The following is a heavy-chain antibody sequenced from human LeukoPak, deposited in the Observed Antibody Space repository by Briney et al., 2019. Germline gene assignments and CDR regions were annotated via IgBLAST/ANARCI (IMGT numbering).Heavy chain of an antibody. CDR3: ARADRSGYFGNVVAFDI. D-gene: IGHD3-22*01. CDR1: GGSINSGSYS. Sequence: SETLSLTCTVSGGSINSGSYSWTWIRQPAGKGLEWIGRIYISGSTNYTPSLKSRVTISVDTSKNQFSLKLSSVTAADTAVYYCARADRSGYFGNVVAFDIWGQGTMATVSS. V-gene: IGHV4-61*02. CDR2: IYISGST. J-gene: IGHJ3*02.